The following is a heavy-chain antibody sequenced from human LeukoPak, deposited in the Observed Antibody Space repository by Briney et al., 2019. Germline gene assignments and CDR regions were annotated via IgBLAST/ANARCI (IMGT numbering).Heavy chain of an antibody. D-gene: IGHD5-18*01. CDR1: GYTFTSYY. CDR3: ARGGWIQLSPFDY. V-gene: IGHV1-46*01. CDR2: INPSGGST. Sequence: ASVKDSCKASGYTFTSYYIHWVRQAPGQGLEWMGIINPSGGSTSYAQKFQGRVTMTRHTSTSTLYMELTSLTSEDTAVYYCARGGWIQLSPFDYWGQGTLVTVSS. J-gene: IGHJ4*02.